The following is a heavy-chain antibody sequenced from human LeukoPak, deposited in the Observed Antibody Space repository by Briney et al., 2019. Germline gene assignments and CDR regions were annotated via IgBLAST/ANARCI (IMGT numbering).Heavy chain of an antibody. CDR2: ISSSGSTI. CDR3: ARFYGDYYGYFDY. J-gene: IGHJ4*02. Sequence: QPGGSLRLSCAASGFTFSSYEMNWVRQAPGKGLEWVSYISSSGSTIYYADSVKGRFTISRDNAKNSLYLQMNSLRAEDTAVYYCARFYGDYYGYFDYWGQGTLVTVSP. CDR1: GFTFSSYE. D-gene: IGHD4-17*01. V-gene: IGHV3-48*03.